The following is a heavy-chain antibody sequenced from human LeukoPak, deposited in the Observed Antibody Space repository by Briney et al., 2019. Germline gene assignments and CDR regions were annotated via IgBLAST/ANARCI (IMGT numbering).Heavy chain of an antibody. CDR3: ARDAPLLYYDILTGYTTEFDY. J-gene: IGHJ4*02. CDR2: ISSSSSYI. D-gene: IGHD3-9*01. V-gene: IGHV3-21*01. CDR1: GFTFSSYS. Sequence: GGSLRLSCAASGFTFSSYSMNWVRQAPGKGLEWVSSISSSSSYIYYADSVKGRSTISRDNAKNSLYLQMNSLRAEDTAVYYCARDAPLLYYDILTGYTTEFDYWGQGTLVTVSS.